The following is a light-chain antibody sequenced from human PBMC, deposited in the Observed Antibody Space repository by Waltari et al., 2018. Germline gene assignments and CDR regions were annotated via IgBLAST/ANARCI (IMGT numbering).Light chain of an antibody. Sequence: EIVLTQSPDTLSLSPGERATLSCRASQSLTKNFLAWYQQKPGQAPRLLIYAVSSRATGIPDRFSGSGSGTDFTRTMNRLEPEDSAVYFCQQYGDAPLTFGQGTKVEIK. CDR3: QQYGDAPLT. J-gene: IGKJ1*01. CDR2: AVS. V-gene: IGKV3-20*01. CDR1: QSLTKNF.